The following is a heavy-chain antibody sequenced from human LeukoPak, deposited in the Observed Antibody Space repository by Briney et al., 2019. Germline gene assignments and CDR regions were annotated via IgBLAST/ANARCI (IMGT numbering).Heavy chain of an antibody. V-gene: IGHV4-30-4*08. D-gene: IGHD2-21*02. J-gene: IGHJ3*02. CDR2: IYYSGTT. Sequence: SQTLSLTCTVSGGSISSGDYYWSWIRQPPGKGPEWIGYIYYSGTTYYNPSLKSRLTISLDTSKNHFSLKLSSVTAADTAVYYCARGEPGDSDAFDIWGQGTMVTVSS. CDR1: GGSISSGDYY. CDR3: ARGEPGDSDAFDI.